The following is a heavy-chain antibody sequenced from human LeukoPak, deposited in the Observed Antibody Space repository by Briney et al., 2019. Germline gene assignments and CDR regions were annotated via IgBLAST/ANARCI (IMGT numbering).Heavy chain of an antibody. V-gene: IGHV1-46*01. CDR2: INPSGGST. J-gene: IGHJ4*02. Sequence: ASVKVSCKASGYTFTSYNIHWVRQAPGQGLEWMGIINPSGGSTNYAQKFQGRVTMTRDTSTSTVYMELSSLRSEDTAVYYCARAQAQAYGSGSYYIPVISGSDYWGQGTLVTVSS. CDR3: ARAQAQAYGSGSYYIPVISGSDY. D-gene: IGHD3-10*01. CDR1: GYTFTSYN.